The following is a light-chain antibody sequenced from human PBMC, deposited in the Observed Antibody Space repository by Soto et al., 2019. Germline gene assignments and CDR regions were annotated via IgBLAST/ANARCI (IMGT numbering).Light chain of an antibody. V-gene: IGKV3-15*01. CDR2: AAS. J-gene: IGKJ4*01. CDR3: QQYNKWPPLT. CDR1: QSVSSN. Sequence: EIVMTQSPATVSVSPGERATLSCRASQSVSSNLAWYQQKPGQAPRLLIYAASTRATGIPARFSGSGSGTEFTLTISSLQSEDFAVYYCQQYNKWPPLTFGGGTNVEIK.